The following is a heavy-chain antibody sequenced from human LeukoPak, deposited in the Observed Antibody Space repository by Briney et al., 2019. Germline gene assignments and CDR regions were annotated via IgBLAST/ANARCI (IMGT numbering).Heavy chain of an antibody. CDR3: ARHDYGGNSGDY. Sequence: GGSLRLSCAASGFTFSSYGMNWVRQTPGKGLEWVSYIGTSSSTIYYADSVKGRFTISGDSAKNSLYLQMNSLRDEDTAVYYCARHDYGGNSGDYWGQGTLVTVSS. CDR1: GFTFSSYG. CDR2: IGTSSSTI. V-gene: IGHV3-48*02. D-gene: IGHD4-23*01. J-gene: IGHJ4*02.